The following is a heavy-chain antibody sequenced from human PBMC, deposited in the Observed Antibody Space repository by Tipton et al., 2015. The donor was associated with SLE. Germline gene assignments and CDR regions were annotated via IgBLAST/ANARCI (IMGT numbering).Heavy chain of an antibody. D-gene: IGHD3-3*01. Sequence: TLSLTCTVSGGSISNYYWSWIRQPPGKGLEWIGYMYDSGSTTYNPSLKSRVTISVDASKNQFSLNLSSVTAADTAVYYCAREPRSGYHDYWGQGTLVIVSS. CDR2: MYDSGST. CDR3: AREPRSGYHDY. CDR1: GGSISNYY. J-gene: IGHJ4*02. V-gene: IGHV4-59*12.